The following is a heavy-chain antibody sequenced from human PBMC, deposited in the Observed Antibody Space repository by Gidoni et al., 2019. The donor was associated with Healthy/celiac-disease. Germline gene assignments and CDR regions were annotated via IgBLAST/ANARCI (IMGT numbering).Heavy chain of an antibody. CDR1: GYSISSGYY. CDR3: ARDLEVAVAGRVLDY. Sequence: ETLSLTCAVSGYSISSGYYWGWIRQPPGKGREWIGSIYHSGSTYYNPSLKSRVTITVDTSKNQFSLKLSSVTAADTAVYYCARDLEVAVAGRVLDYWGQGALVTVSS. J-gene: IGHJ4*02. CDR2: IYHSGST. D-gene: IGHD6-19*01. V-gene: IGHV4-38-2*02.